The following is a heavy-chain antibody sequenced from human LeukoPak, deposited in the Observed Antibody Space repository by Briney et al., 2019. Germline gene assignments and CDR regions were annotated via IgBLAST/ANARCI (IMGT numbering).Heavy chain of an antibody. CDR3: ARVVPAAMGYYYYGMDV. V-gene: IGHV1-69*13. CDR1: GGTFSSYA. Sequence: SVKVSCKASGGTFSSYAISWVRQAPGQGLEWMGGIIPIFGTANYAQKFQGRVTITADESTSTAYMELSSLRSEDTAVYYCARVVPAAMGYYYYGMDVWGQGTTVTVSS. D-gene: IGHD2-2*01. CDR2: IIPIFGTA. J-gene: IGHJ6*02.